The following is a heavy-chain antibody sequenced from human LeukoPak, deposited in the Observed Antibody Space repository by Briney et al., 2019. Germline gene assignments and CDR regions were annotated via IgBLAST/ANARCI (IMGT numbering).Heavy chain of an antibody. D-gene: IGHD1-26*01. V-gene: IGHV3-7*03. Sequence: GGSLRLSCAASGFTFSSYWMSWVRQAPGKGLEWAANIKQDGSEKYYVDSVKGRFTISRDNAKKSLYLQINSLRAEDTAVYYCATKSGNYYNYWGQGSLVTVSS. CDR2: IKQDGSEK. J-gene: IGHJ4*02. CDR3: ATKSGNYYNY. CDR1: GFTFSSYW.